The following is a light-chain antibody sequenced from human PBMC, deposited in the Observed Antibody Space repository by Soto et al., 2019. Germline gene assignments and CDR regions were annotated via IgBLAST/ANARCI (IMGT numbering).Light chain of an antibody. CDR3: QQSYSTPRT. V-gene: IGKV1-39*01. Sequence: DIQMTQSPSSLSASVGDRVTITCRASQSISFYLNWYQQKPGKAHKVLIYAASNLQSGVPSRFSGGGSGTDFTLTISSLQPEDFATYYCQQSYSTPRTFGQGTKVDIK. CDR2: AAS. J-gene: IGKJ1*01. CDR1: QSISFY.